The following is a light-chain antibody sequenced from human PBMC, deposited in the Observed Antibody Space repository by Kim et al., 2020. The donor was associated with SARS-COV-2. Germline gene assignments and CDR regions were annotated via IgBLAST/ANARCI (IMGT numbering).Light chain of an antibody. V-gene: IGKV3-15*01. CDR2: GAS. CDR1: QSVSSN. CDR3: QQYDAWPRT. Sequence: VPPGERAPLSCRASQSVSSNLAWYRQNPGQAPRLLIYGASTRATGIPARFSGSGSGTEFTLTISGLQSEDFAVYFCQQYDAWPRTFGPGTKVDIK. J-gene: IGKJ1*01.